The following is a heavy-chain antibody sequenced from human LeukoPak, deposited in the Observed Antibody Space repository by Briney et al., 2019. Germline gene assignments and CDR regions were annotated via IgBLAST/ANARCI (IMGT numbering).Heavy chain of an antibody. Sequence: SETLSLTCTVSGGSIRSSSHSWGWVRQAPGKGLEWIGAVYYNGSTYYTPSLKRRITISVDTSRSHFSLKLTSVTAADTAVYYCARHLLYPLRPLTASQRPFFYYSMDVWGKGTTVTVSS. CDR2: VYYNGST. CDR1: GGSIRSSSHS. J-gene: IGHJ6*03. V-gene: IGHV4-39*01. CDR3: ARHLLYPLRPLTASQRPFFYYSMDV. D-gene: IGHD2-21*02.